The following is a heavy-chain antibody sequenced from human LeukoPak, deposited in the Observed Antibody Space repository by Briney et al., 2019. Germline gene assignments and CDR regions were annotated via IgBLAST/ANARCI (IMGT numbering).Heavy chain of an antibody. V-gene: IGHV3-7*01. CDR1: GFTFSRSW. CDR2: ISPDGSQK. CDR3: AKLLGTATTFDY. J-gene: IGHJ4*02. Sequence: GGSLTLSCEASGFTFSRSWMSWVRQAPGKGLEWVANISPDGSQKFYVDSVKGRFTFSRDNPNNSLYLQMNSLGAEGTAVYYCAKLLGTATTFDYWGQGTLVTVSS. D-gene: IGHD5-24*01.